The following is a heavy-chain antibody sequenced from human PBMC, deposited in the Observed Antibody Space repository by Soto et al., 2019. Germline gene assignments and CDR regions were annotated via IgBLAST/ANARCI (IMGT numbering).Heavy chain of an antibody. Sequence: DVKLVESGGGLVQPGDSLRLSCEVSGFTFSMYSMSWVRQSPGKGLEWVAKIPQDGVDGHYADSVKGRFTISRDNGKNSLYLQLNNLRAEDTAVYYCARDNLILPAHDFFYGSDVWGRGATVTVSS. CDR3: ARDNLILPAHDFFYGSDV. D-gene: IGHD2-21*02. CDR1: GFTFSMYS. CDR2: IPQDGVDG. V-gene: IGHV3-7*03. J-gene: IGHJ6*02.